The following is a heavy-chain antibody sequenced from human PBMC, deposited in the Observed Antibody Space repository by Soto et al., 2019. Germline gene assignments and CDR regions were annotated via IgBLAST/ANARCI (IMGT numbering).Heavy chain of an antibody. J-gene: IGHJ6*02. CDR2: IKSKTDGGTT. V-gene: IGHV3-15*01. Sequence: PGGSLRLSCAASGFTSSDLYMGLVRQAPGKGLEWVGRIKSKTDGGTTDYAAPVKGRFTISRDDSKNTLYLQMNSLKTEDTAVYYCTTLSITIFGVVLMDVWGQGTTVTVSS. CDR3: TTLSITIFGVVLMDV. CDR1: GFTSSDLY. D-gene: IGHD3-3*01.